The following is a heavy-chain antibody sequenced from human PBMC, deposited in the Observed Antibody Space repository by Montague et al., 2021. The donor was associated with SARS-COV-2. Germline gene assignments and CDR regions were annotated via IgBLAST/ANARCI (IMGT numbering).Heavy chain of an antibody. CDR1: GGSISSGGYY. V-gene: IGHV4-31*03. D-gene: IGHD3-9*01. Sequence: TLSLTCTVSGGSISSGGYYWSWIRQHPGKGLEWIGYIYYSGSTNYNPSLKSRVTIPVDTSKNQFSLKLSSVTAADTAVYYCARERYSFSLTRGSTWFDPWGQGTLVTVSS. J-gene: IGHJ5*02. CDR3: ARERYSFSLTRGSTWFDP. CDR2: IYYSGST.